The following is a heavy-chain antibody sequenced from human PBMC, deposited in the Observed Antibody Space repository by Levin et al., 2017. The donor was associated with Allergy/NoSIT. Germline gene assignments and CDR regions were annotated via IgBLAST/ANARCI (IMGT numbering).Heavy chain of an antibody. J-gene: IGHJ4*02. CDR1: GFTFSSYA. CDR3: ANSGYSSSWYSYYFDY. V-gene: IGHV3-23*01. D-gene: IGHD6-13*01. CDR2: ITGSGGST. Sequence: GESLKISCAASGFTFSSYAMSWVRQAPGKGLEWVSAITGSGGSTYYADSVKGRFTISRDNSKNTLYLQMNSLRAEDTAVYYCANSGYSSSWYSYYFDYWGQGTLVTVSS.